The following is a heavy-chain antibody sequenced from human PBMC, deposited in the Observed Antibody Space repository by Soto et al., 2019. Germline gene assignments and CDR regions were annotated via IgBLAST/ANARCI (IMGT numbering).Heavy chain of an antibody. V-gene: IGHV1-69*13. CDR1: GYTFTSYG. J-gene: IGHJ4*02. D-gene: IGHD3-16*01. CDR3: ARLGTAPGVH. CDR2: IIPIFGTA. Sequence: QVQLVQSGAEVKKPGASVKVSCKASGYTFTSYGISWVRQAPGQGLEWMGGIIPIFGTANYAQKFQGRVTITADESTSTAYMELSSLRSEDTAVYYCARLGTAPGVHWGQGTLVTVSS.